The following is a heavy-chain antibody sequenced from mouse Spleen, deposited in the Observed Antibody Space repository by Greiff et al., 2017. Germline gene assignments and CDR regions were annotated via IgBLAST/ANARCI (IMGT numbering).Heavy chain of an antibody. CDR3: ANRGRRGDYFDY. J-gene: IGHJ2*01. CDR2: SYPRDGST. Sequence: VQLQQSGPELVKPGASVQLSCKASGYTFTSYDIKWVKQRPGQGLAWIGWSYPRDGSTKHNDKFKGKATLTVDTASSTAYMELHSLTSEDSAVYFCANRGRRGDYFDYWGQGTTLTVSS. V-gene: IGHV1-85*01. CDR1: GYTFTSYD. D-gene: IGHD2-14*01.